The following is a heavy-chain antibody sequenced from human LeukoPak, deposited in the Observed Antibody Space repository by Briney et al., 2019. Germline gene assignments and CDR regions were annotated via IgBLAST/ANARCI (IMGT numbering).Heavy chain of an antibody. CDR1: GGSISSGSYY. D-gene: IGHD6-19*01. Sequence: NPSQTLSLTCTVSGGSISSGSYYWSWIRQPAGKGLEWIGRIYTSGCTNYNPSLKSRVTISVDTSKNQFSLKLSSVTAADTAVYYCASGYSSGWSFDYWGQGTLVTVSS. CDR3: ASGYSSGWSFDY. J-gene: IGHJ4*02. CDR2: IYTSGCT. V-gene: IGHV4-61*02.